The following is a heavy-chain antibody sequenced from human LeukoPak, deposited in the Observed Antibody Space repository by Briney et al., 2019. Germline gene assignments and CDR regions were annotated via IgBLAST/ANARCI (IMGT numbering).Heavy chain of an antibody. J-gene: IGHJ4*02. CDR3: ASHDRIIASPLV. V-gene: IGHV4-39*01. Sequence: SETLSLTCIVSGGSISSSSHNWGWIRQPPGKGLEWIGSIYYSGTTYYNPSLKSRLTISVDTSKNQFSLKLSSVTAVDTAVYYCASHDRIIASPLVWGQGILVTVSS. D-gene: IGHD6-13*01. CDR1: GGSISSSSHN. CDR2: IYYSGTT.